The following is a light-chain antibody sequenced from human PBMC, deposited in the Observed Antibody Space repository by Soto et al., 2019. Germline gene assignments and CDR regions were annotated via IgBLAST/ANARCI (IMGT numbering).Light chain of an antibody. V-gene: IGKV1-5*03. Sequence: DIKMTQSPSSLSASVGDRVTITCRASQSIVTWLAWYQQKPGKAPNLLIYKASTLQSGVPSRFSGSGSGTEFTLTISSLQPDDFGTYYCQQYLTTWTFGQGTKVDIK. J-gene: IGKJ1*01. CDR2: KAS. CDR3: QQYLTTWT. CDR1: QSIVTW.